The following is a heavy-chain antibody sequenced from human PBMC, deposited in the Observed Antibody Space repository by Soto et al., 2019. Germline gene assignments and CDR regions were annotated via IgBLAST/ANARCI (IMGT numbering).Heavy chain of an antibody. Sequence: QVQLVQSGAEVKKPGSSVKVSCTASGVTFSNYAISRVRQAPGQGLEWMGGIIPILGTANYAQKFRGRVTIVADESTSTAYMELSSLRSEDTAVYYCARPAMVRGRGLGYYGMDVWGQGTTVTVSS. J-gene: IGHJ6*02. CDR2: IIPILGTA. CDR3: ARPAMVRGRGLGYYGMDV. CDR1: GVTFSNYA. D-gene: IGHD3-10*01. V-gene: IGHV1-69*11.